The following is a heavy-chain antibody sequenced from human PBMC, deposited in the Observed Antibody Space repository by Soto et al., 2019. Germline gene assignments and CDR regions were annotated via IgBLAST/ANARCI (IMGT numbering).Heavy chain of an antibody. J-gene: IGHJ4*02. CDR3: ARGVHYDSSGYYYFY. Sequence: SVKVSCKASGGTFSTYAIDWVRQAPGQGLEWMGGIIPLFGTAKYAQNFRGRITITADESTNTAYMELRSLRSQDTAVYYCARGVHYDSSGYYYFYWGQGTPVTFSS. CDR2: IIPLFGTA. CDR1: GGTFSTYA. D-gene: IGHD3-22*01. V-gene: IGHV1-69*13.